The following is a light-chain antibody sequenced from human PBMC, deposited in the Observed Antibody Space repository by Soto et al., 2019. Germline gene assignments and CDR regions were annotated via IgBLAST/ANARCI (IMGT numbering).Light chain of an antibody. CDR2: EVS. CDR3: SSYRSSDTLEV. J-gene: IGLJ1*01. CDR1: SSDVGDYNF. Sequence: QSVLTQPASVSGSPGQSITISCTGTSSDVGDYNFVSWYQQHPGKAPKLMIYEVSHRPPGVSNRFSGSKSGNTASLTISGLQADDEADYYCSSYRSSDTLEVFGTGTKVTVL. V-gene: IGLV2-14*01.